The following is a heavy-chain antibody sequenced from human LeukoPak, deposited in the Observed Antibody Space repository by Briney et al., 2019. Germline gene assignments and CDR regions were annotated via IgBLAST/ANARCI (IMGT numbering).Heavy chain of an antibody. CDR1: GFTFSSYA. CDR3: ARDYYDFWSGYYIGGYFDY. J-gene: IGHJ4*02. CDR2: ISCDGSNK. V-gene: IGHV3-30-3*01. Sequence: GGSLRLSCAASGFTFSSYAMHWVRQAPGKGLEWVAVISCDGSNKYYADSVKGRFTISRDNSKNTLYLQMNSLRAEDTAVYYCARDYYDFWSGYYIGGYFDYWGQGTLVTVSS. D-gene: IGHD3-3*01.